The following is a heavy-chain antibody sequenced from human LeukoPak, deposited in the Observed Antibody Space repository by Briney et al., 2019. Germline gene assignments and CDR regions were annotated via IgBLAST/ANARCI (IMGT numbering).Heavy chain of an antibody. J-gene: IGHJ6*03. Sequence: SVKVSCKASGGTFSSYAISWVRQAPGQGLEWMGGIIPIFGTANYAQKFQGRVTITTDESTSTAYMELSSLRSEYTAVYYCARSRRVTMVVTQPYYYYMDVWGKGTTVTVSS. V-gene: IGHV1-69*05. CDR1: GGTFSSYA. D-gene: IGHD4-23*01. CDR2: IIPIFGTA. CDR3: ARSRRVTMVVTQPYYYYMDV.